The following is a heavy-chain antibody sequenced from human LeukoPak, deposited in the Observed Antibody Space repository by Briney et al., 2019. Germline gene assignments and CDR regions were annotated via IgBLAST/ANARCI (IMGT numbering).Heavy chain of an antibody. CDR2: INTVSGNT. D-gene: IGHD3-3*01. J-gene: IGHJ4*02. CDR1: GYTFTSYG. V-gene: IGHV1-3*04. Sequence: ASVKGSCKASGYTFTSYGISWVRQAPGQRLEWMGWINTVSGNTRYSQNFQGRVTITRDTSASTAYMELSYLKSEDTAIYYCANWAGAPADYFSGPLDYWGQDTLVTVSS. CDR3: ANWAGAPADYFSGPLDY.